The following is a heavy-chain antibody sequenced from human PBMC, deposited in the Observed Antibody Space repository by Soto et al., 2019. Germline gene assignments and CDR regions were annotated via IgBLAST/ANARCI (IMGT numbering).Heavy chain of an antibody. CDR2: ISWNSGSI. Sequence: VQLVESGGGLVQPGRSLRLSCAASGFTFDDYAMHWVRQAPGKGLEWVSGISWNSGSIGYADSVKGRFTISRDNAKNSLYLQMNSLRAEDTALYYCAKDIGGYSYGNGYFDYWGQGTLVTVSS. V-gene: IGHV3-9*01. J-gene: IGHJ4*02. CDR1: GFTFDDYA. CDR3: AKDIGGYSYGNGYFDY. D-gene: IGHD5-18*01.